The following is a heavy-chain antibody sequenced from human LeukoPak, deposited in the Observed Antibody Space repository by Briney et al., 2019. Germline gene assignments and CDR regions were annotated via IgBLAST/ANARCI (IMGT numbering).Heavy chain of an antibody. Sequence: GGSLRLSCAASGITVSNAWMSWVRQAPGKGLEWVAVISYDGSNKYYADSVKGRFTISRDNSKNTLYLQMNSLRAEDTAVYYCAILSGDWFDPWGQGTLVTVSS. V-gene: IGHV3-30*03. CDR2: ISYDGSNK. CDR1: GITVSNAW. J-gene: IGHJ5*02. CDR3: AILSGDWFDP.